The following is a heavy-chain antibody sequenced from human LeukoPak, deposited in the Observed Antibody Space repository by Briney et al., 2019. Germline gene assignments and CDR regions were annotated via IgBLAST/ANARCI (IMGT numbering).Heavy chain of an antibody. D-gene: IGHD6-13*01. Sequence: ASVKVSCKASGYMFTDHYMHWVRQARGQGLEWMGWINPKSGGTNYAQKFQGRVTMTRDTSISTACMELSSLRSDDTAVYYCARSPWGIAAAGLTYYFDHWGQGTLVTVSS. V-gene: IGHV1-2*02. CDR2: INPKSGGT. CDR1: GYMFTDHY. J-gene: IGHJ4*02. CDR3: ARSPWGIAAAGLTYYFDH.